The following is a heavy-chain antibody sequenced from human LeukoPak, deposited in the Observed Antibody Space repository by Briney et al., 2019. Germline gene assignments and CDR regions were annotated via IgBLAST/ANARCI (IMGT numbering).Heavy chain of an antibody. D-gene: IGHD4-17*01. CDR1: GFTFSSYA. Sequence: PGGSLRLSCAASGFTFSSYAMSWVRQAPGKGLEWVSAISGSGGRTYYADSVKGRFTISRDNSKNTLYLQMNSLRAAETAVYYFAKDHSAGLTTVTLGHGGQGTLVTVSS. CDR2: ISGSGGRT. V-gene: IGHV3-23*01. CDR3: AKDHSAGLTTVTLGH. J-gene: IGHJ4*02.